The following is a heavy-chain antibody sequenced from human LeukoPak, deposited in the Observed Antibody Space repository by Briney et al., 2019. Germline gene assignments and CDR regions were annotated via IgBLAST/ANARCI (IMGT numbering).Heavy chain of an antibody. CDR2: INPNSGGT. D-gene: IGHD3-3*01. CDR1: GYTFTVCY. Sequence: ASVKVSCKASGYTFTVCYMHWVRQAPGQGLEWMGWINPNSGGTNYAQKFQGRVTMTRDTSISTAYMELSRLRSDDTAVYYCASASITIFGVVMGDYWGQGTLVTVSS. V-gene: IGHV1-2*02. J-gene: IGHJ4*02. CDR3: ASASITIFGVVMGDY.